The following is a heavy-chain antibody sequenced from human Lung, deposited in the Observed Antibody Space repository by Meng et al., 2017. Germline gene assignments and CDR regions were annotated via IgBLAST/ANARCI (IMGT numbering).Heavy chain of an antibody. CDR1: GGSFSDYY. V-gene: IGHV4-34*01. CDR2: INHSGST. Sequence: QVLLQRWGAGLLTPSETLSPTCVVSGGSFSDYYWSWIRQPPGKGLEWIGEINHSGSTNYNPSLESRATISVDTSQNNLSLKLSSVTAADSAVYYCARGPTTMAHDFDYWGQGTLVTVSS. D-gene: IGHD4-11*01. CDR3: ARGPTTMAHDFDY. J-gene: IGHJ4*02.